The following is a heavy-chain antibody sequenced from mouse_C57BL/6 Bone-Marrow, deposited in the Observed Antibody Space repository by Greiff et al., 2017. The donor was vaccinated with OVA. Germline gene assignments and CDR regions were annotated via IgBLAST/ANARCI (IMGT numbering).Heavy chain of an antibody. V-gene: IGHV7-3*01. CDR2: IRNKANGYTT. CDR3: ARDYGGVFFDY. D-gene: IGHD1-1*01. J-gene: IGHJ2*01. CDR1: GFTFTDYY. Sequence: EVKLLESGGGLVQPGGSLSLSCAASGFTFTDYYMSWVRQPPGKALEWLGFIRNKANGYTTEYSASVKGRFTISRDNSQSILSLQMNALRAEDSATYYGARDYGGVFFDYWGQGTTRTVSS.